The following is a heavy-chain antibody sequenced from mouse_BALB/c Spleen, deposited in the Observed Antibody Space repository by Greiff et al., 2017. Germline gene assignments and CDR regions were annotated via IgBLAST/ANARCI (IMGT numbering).Heavy chain of an antibody. J-gene: IGHJ4*01. CDR3: ARSGNYDRAMDY. CDR2: ISTYYGNT. Sequence: QVQLKQSGPELVRPGVSVKISCKGSSYTFTDYAMHWVKQSHAKSLEWIGVISTYYGNTNYNQKFKGKATMTVDKSSSTAYMELARLTSEDSAVYYCARSGNYDRAMDYWGQGTSVTVSS. D-gene: IGHD2-1*01. V-gene: IGHV1-67*01. CDR1: SYTFTDYA.